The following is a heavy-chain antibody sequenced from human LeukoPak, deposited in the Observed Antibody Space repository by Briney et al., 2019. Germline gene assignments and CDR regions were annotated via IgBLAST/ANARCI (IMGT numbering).Heavy chain of an antibody. D-gene: IGHD6-19*01. CDR2: IAHSGTT. CDR3: ARWDDSAWAFGN. Sequence: SETLSLTCIVPGGSISRYSWNWIRQSPGKGLDWVGYIAHSGTTSYKSSLKSRVTISVDTSKNQLSLRLTSVTAADTAVYYCARWDDSAWAFGNWGPGTLVTVSS. CDR1: GGSISRYS. J-gene: IGHJ4*02. V-gene: IGHV4-59*08.